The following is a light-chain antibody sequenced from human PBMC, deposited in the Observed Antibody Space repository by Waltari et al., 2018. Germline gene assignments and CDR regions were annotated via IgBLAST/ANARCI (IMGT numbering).Light chain of an antibody. J-gene: IGKJ1*01. CDR2: GAS. CDR1: ENVDNN. V-gene: IGKV3-15*01. CDR3: HQYKNWPPWT. Sequence: EIVVTQSPATLSLSPGERATLSCRASENVDNNIAWYQQKPGQPPRRLISGASTRATDIPPRFSGSGSGTEFTLSISSLQSEDFAVYYCHQYKNWPPWTFGQGTKVEIK.